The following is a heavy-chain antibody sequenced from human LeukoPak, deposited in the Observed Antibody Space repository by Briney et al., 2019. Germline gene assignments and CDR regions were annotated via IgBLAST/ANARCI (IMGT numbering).Heavy chain of an antibody. CDR2: IYHNGDT. V-gene: IGHV4-4*02. CDR1: GGSITTNDW. Sequence: PSETLSLTCAVSGGSITTNDWWSWVRQPPGKGLEWIGEIYHNGDTKYNPSFETRVIMSVDKSKSQFSLKLNSVTAADTAVYYCTRVTWSGDLGNWFDPWGQGALVTVSS. D-gene: IGHD3-10*01. CDR3: TRVTWSGDLGNWFDP. J-gene: IGHJ5*02.